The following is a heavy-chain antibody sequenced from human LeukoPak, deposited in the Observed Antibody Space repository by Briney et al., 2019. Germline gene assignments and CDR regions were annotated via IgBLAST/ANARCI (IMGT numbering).Heavy chain of an antibody. D-gene: IGHD4-17*01. CDR2: IYYSGST. CDR3: ASWSTVTKRRGTT. Sequence: SETLSLTCTVSGGSISSGGYYWSWIRQHPGKGLEWIGYIYYSGSTYYNPSLKSRVTISVDTSKNQFSLKLSSVTAADTAVYYCASWSTVTKRRGTTRGQGTLVTVSS. J-gene: IGHJ4*02. CDR1: GGSISSGGYY. V-gene: IGHV4-31*03.